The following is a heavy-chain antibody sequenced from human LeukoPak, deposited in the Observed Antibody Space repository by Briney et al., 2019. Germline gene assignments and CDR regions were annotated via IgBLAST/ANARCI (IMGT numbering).Heavy chain of an antibody. Sequence: GGSLRLSCAASGFTFSSYWMSWVRQAPGKGLEWVANIKQDGSEKYYVDSVKGRFTISRDNAKNSLYLQMNSLRAEDTAVYYCASFWKQQLVFGHWWTFAYWGQGTLVTVSS. CDR1: GFTFSSYW. CDR3: ASFWKQQLVFGHWWTFAY. V-gene: IGHV3-7*01. D-gene: IGHD6-13*01. J-gene: IGHJ4*02. CDR2: IKQDGSEK.